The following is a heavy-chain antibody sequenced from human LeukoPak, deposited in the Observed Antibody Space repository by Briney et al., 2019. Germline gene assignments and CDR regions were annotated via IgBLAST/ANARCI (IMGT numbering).Heavy chain of an antibody. CDR1: GFTFSSYD. CDR3: AKDGFSYSSSCSDPYDY. CDR2: ISGSGGST. J-gene: IGHJ4*02. V-gene: IGHV3-23*01. Sequence: PGGSLRLSCAASGFTFSSYDMSWVRQAPGKGLEWVSVISGSGGSTNYADSVKGRFTISRDNSKNTLYLQMNSLRAEDTAVYYCAKDGFSYSSSCSDPYDYWGQGTLVTVSS. D-gene: IGHD6-13*01.